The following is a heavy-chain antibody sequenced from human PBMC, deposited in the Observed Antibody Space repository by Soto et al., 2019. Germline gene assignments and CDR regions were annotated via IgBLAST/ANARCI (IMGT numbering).Heavy chain of an antibody. D-gene: IGHD1-1*01. CDR3: ARDRQLERLDP. J-gene: IGHJ5*02. CDR1: GYTFTGYY. V-gene: IGHV1-18*04. Sequence: GASVKVSCKASGYTFTGYYMHWVRQAPGQGLEWMGWINTYHGNTNYAQSFQDRVTMTTDTSTSTAYMELRSLKSDDTAVYYCARDRQLERLDPWGQGTLVTVSS. CDR2: INTYHGNT.